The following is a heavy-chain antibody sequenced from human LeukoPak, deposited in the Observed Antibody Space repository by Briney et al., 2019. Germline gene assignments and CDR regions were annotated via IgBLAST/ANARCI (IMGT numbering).Heavy chain of an antibody. J-gene: IGHJ3*01. D-gene: IGHD2-2*01. CDR3: ASGSNSCTADAFDL. Sequence: ASVKVSCKASRYTFTNFGISWLRQAPGQGLEWMGCISVYNGNTNYAQKLQVRVTMTSDTSTSTVYMELRSLRSDDTAVYYCASGSNSCTADAFDLWGQGTMVTVSS. CDR1: RYTFTNFG. CDR2: ISVYNGNT. V-gene: IGHV1-18*01.